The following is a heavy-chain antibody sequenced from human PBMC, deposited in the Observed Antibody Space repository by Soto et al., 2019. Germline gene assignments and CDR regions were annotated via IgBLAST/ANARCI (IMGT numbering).Heavy chain of an antibody. CDR2: INPSGGST. Sequence: GASVKVSCKASGYTFTSYYMHWVRQAPGQGLEWMGIINPSGGSTSYAQKFQGRVTMTRDTSTSTVYMELSSLRSEDTAVYYCARPRTVYYGSGSYFSYWGQGTLVTVSS. J-gene: IGHJ4*02. CDR3: ARPRTVYYGSGSYFSY. D-gene: IGHD3-10*01. V-gene: IGHV1-46*01. CDR1: GYTFTSYY.